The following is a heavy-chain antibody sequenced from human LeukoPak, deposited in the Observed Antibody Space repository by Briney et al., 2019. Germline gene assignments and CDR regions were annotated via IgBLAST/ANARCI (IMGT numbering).Heavy chain of an antibody. Sequence: GGSLRLSCAASGFTFSSYAMSWVRQAPGKGLEWVSTISGVGDTTYYADSVKGRFTISRDNSKNTLYLQMNSLRAEDTAVYYCAKSRALTERVVIIRGFDYWGQGTLVTVSS. CDR2: ISGVGDTT. CDR1: GFTFSSYA. CDR3: AKSRALTERVVIIRGFDY. D-gene: IGHD3-3*01. V-gene: IGHV3-23*01. J-gene: IGHJ4*02.